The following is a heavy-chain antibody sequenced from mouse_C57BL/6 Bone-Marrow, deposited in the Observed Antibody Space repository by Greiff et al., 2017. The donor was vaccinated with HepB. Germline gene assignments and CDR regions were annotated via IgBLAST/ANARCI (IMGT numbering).Heavy chain of an antibody. V-gene: IGHV1-81*01. CDR3: AKLLYWYFDV. J-gene: IGHJ1*03. D-gene: IGHD1-1*01. CDR2: IYPRSGNT. CDR1: GYTFTSYG. Sequence: QVQLQQSGAELARPGASVKLSCKASGYTFTSYGISWVKQRTGQGLEWIGEIYPRSGNTYYNEKFKGNATLTADKSSSTAYMELRSLTSEDSAVYFCAKLLYWYFDVWGTGTTVTVSS.